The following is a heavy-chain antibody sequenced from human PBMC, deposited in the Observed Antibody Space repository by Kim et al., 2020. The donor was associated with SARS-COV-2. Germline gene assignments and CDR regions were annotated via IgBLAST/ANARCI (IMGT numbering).Heavy chain of an antibody. D-gene: IGHD3-10*01. V-gene: IGHV1-18*04. CDR3: AREGRYYGSGSYVGHYFDY. Sequence: ASVKVSCKASGYTFTSYGISWVRQAPGQGLEWMGWISAYNGNTNYAQKLQGRVTMTTDTSTSTAYMELRSLRSDDTAVYYCAREGRYYGSGSYVGHYFDYWGQGTLVTVSS. CDR2: ISAYNGNT. CDR1: GYTFTSYG. J-gene: IGHJ4*02.